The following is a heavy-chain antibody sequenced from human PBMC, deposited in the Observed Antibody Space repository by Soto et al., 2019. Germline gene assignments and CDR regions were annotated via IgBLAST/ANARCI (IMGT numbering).Heavy chain of an antibody. CDR2: INHSGST. Sequence: SETLSLTCAVYGGSFSGYYWSWIRQPPGKGLEWIGEINHSGSTNYNPSLKSRVTISVDTSKNQFSLKLSSVTAADTAVYYCARGRANWFDPWGQGTLVTVS. CDR1: GGSFSGYY. J-gene: IGHJ5*02. CDR3: ARGRANWFDP. V-gene: IGHV4-34*01.